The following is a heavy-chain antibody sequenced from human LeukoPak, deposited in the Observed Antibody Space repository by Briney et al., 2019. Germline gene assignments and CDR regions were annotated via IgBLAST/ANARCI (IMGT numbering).Heavy chain of an antibody. V-gene: IGHV3-11*04. CDR2: ISGSGSNR. D-gene: IGHD6-19*01. CDR1: GFTFSDYF. J-gene: IGHJ4*02. CDR3: ATSQSSVAGIVGD. Sequence: GGSLRLSCAASGFTFSDYFMTWIRQAPGKGLEWVSYISGSGSNRYYADSEKGRFTISGDNAKNSLYLQMNSLRVEDTAVYYCATSQSSVAGIVGDWGQGTLVTVSS.